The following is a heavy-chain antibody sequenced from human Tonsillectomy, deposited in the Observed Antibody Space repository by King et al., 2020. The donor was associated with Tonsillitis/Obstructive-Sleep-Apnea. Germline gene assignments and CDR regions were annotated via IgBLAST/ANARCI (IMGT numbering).Heavy chain of an antibody. CDR2: ISYGGSNI. CDR1: GFTFSSYA. V-gene: IGHV3-30*04. Sequence: VQLVESGGGVVQPGRSLRLSCAASGFTFSSYAMHWVRQAPGKGLEWVAFISYGGSNIYYADSVKGRFTISRDNSKNTLFLQMNSLRGEDTAVYYCARDGDYSSNYNIDYWGQGTLVTVSS. CDR3: ARDGDYSSNYNIDY. J-gene: IGHJ4*02. D-gene: IGHD4-11*01.